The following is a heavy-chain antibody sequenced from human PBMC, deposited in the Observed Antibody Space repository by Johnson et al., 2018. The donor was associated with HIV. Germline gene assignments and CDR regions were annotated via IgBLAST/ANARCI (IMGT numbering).Heavy chain of an antibody. CDR2: IKSKTDGGTT. V-gene: IGHV3-15*01. Sequence: EVQLLESGGGLVKPGGSLRLSCAASGFTFSNAWMSWVRQAPGKGLEWVGRIKSKTDGGTTDYAAPVKGRFTISRDDSKNTLYLQMNSLRAEDTAVYYCAREVYDSSGYYYDAFDIWGQGTMVTVSS. D-gene: IGHD3-22*01. CDR1: GFTFSNAW. CDR3: AREVYDSSGYYYDAFDI. J-gene: IGHJ3*02.